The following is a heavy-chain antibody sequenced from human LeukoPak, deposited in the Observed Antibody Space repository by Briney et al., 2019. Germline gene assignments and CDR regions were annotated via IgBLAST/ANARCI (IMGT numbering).Heavy chain of an antibody. Sequence: GGSLRLSCAASGFTFSSYGMHWVRQAPGKGLEWVAVISYDGSNKYYADSVKGRFTISRDNSKNTLYLQMNSLRAEDTAVYYCAKQDGYSYGYLDYWGQGTLVTVSS. D-gene: IGHD5-18*01. CDR3: AKQDGYSYGYLDY. J-gene: IGHJ4*02. V-gene: IGHV3-30*18. CDR2: ISYDGSNK. CDR1: GFTFSSYG.